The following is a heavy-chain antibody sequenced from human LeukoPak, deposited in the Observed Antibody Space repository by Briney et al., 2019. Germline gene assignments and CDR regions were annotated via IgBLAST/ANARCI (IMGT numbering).Heavy chain of an antibody. D-gene: IGHD6-6*01. Sequence: SETLSLTCAVYGGSFSGYYWSWIRQPPGKGLEWIGEIDHSGSTNYNPSLKSRVTILVDTSKNQFSLKLSSVTAADTAVYYCARGQSIAARLIYYYYGMDVWGHGTTVTVSS. V-gene: IGHV4-34*01. CDR2: IDHSGST. J-gene: IGHJ6*02. CDR1: GGSFSGYY. CDR3: ARGQSIAARLIYYYYGMDV.